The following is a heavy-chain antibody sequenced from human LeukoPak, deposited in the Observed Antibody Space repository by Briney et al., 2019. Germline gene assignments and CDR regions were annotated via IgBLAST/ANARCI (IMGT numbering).Heavy chain of an antibody. J-gene: IGHJ6*03. V-gene: IGHV1-46*01. CDR2: INPSGGST. D-gene: IGHD2-15*01. CDR3: ARVKAVGCSGGSCYSFHYYYYMDV. Sequence: GASVKVSCKASGYTFTSYYMHWVPQARRQGLEWMVIINPSGGSTGYAQKFQGTVTITADESTRTAYMELSSLRSEDTAVYYCARVKAVGCSGGSCYSFHYYYYMDVWGKGTTVTVSS. CDR1: GYTFTSYY.